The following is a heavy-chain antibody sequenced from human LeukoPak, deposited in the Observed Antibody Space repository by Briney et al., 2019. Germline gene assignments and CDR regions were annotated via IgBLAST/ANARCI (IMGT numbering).Heavy chain of an antibody. V-gene: IGHV3-74*01. Sequence: GRSLRLSCAASGFTFSSYWMHWVRQRPGKGLVWVSRIHLDGRTTNYADSVKGRFTISRDNAKNTLSLEMSSLRPEDTAVYYCARGGSPSDYWGQGTLVSVSS. CDR3: ARGGSPSDY. CDR2: IHLDGRTT. D-gene: IGHD3-16*01. CDR1: GFTFSSYW. J-gene: IGHJ4*02.